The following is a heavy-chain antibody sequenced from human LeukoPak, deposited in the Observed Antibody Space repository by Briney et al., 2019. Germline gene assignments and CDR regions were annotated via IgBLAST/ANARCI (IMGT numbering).Heavy chain of an antibody. CDR1: GFTVSSNY. CDR2: INSGGST. CDR3: ARGLGSSTPERYFDY. V-gene: IGHV3-53*01. Sequence: PGGSLRLSCAASGFTVSSNYMNWVRRAPGKGLEWVSMINSGGSTYYADSVKGRFTISRDNSKNTLYLQLNSLRAEDTAVYLCARGLGSSTPERYFDYWGQGTLVTVSS. J-gene: IGHJ4*02. D-gene: IGHD6-13*01.